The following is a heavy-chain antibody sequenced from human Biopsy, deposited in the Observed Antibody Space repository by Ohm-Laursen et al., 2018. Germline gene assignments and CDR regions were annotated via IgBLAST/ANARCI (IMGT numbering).Heavy chain of an antibody. V-gene: IGHV3-23*01. CDR3: AKFEGDPTPSYYFDY. CDR2: IYGGGFGT. Sequence: SLRLSCAAPGFIFDDYAMHWVRQAPGKGLEWVAGIYGGGFGTYYADSVKGRFSISRDNSENTLYLHMNSLRAEDTAVYFCAKFEGDPTPSYYFDYWGQGTLVTVSS. D-gene: IGHD3-10*01. J-gene: IGHJ4*02. CDR1: GFIFDDYA.